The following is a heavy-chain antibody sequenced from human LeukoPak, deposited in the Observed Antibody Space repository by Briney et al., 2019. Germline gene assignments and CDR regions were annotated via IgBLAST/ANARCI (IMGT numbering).Heavy chain of an antibody. D-gene: IGHD2-2*01. Sequence: SETLSPTCTVSGGSISSSSYYWGWIRQPPGKGLEWIGSIYYSGSTYYNPSLKSRVTISVDTSKNQFSLKLSSVTAADTAVYYCARGGKVVRAFDIWGQGTMVTVSS. CDR3: ARGGKVVRAFDI. CDR2: IYYSGST. V-gene: IGHV4-39*07. J-gene: IGHJ3*02. CDR1: GGSISSSSYY.